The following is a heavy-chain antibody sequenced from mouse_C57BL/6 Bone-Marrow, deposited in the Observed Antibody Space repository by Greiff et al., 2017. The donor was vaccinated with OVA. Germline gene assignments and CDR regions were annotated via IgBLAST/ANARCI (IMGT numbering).Heavy chain of an antibody. CDR2: IDPENGDT. V-gene: IGHV14-4*01. CDR3: TLYGNYLDY. CDR1: GFNIKDDY. D-gene: IGHD2-1*01. J-gene: IGHJ2*01. Sequence: EVQLQQSGAELVRPGAPVKLSCTASGFNIKDDYMHWVKQRPEQGLEWIGWIDPENGDTEYASKFQGKATITADTSSNTAYLQLSSLTSEDTAVYYCTLYGNYLDYWGQGTTLTVSS.